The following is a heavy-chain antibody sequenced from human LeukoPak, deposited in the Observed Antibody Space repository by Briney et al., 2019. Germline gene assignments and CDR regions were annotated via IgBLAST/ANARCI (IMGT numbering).Heavy chain of an antibody. J-gene: IGHJ3*02. D-gene: IGHD2-2*03. Sequence: ASVKVSCKASGGTFSSYAISWVRQAPGQGLEWMGGIIPIFGTANYAQKFQGRVTITTDESTSTAYMELSSLRSEDTAVYYCARVSDPVDIVVVPAAISPTTVTTNAFDIWGQGTMVTVSS. CDR2: IIPIFGTA. CDR3: ARVSDPVDIVVVPAAISPTTVTTNAFDI. CDR1: GGTFSSYA. V-gene: IGHV1-69*05.